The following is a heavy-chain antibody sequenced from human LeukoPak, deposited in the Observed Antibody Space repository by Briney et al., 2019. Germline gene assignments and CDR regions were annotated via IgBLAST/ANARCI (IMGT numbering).Heavy chain of an antibody. CDR3: TIPAGRWQQRDFDY. CDR1: GFTSGDYA. J-gene: IGHJ4*02. V-gene: IGHV3-49*04. Sequence: PGGSLRLSCTASGFTSGDYALAWVRQAPGKGLEWVGFIRSKTYGGTTEYAASVKGRFTISRDDSKSIAYLQMSSLTTEDTAVYYCTIPAGRWQQRDFDYWGQGTLVTVSS. D-gene: IGHD5-24*01. CDR2: IRSKTYGGTT.